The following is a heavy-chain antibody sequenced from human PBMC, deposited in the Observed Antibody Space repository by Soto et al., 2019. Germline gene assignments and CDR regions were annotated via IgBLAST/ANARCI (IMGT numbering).Heavy chain of an antibody. CDR2: IDPSDSYT. CDR1: GYSFTSYW. CDR3: ARQIAARSYYYYGMDV. J-gene: IGHJ6*02. V-gene: IGHV5-10-1*01. Sequence: GESLKISCKGSGYSFTSYWISWVRQMPGKGLEWMGRIDPSDSYTNYSPSFQGHVTISADKSISTAYLQRSSLKASDTAMYYCARQIAARSYYYYGMDVWGQGTTVTVSS. D-gene: IGHD6-6*01.